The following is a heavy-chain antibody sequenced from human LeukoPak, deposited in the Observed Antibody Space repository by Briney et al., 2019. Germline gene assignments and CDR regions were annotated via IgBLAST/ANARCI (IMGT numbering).Heavy chain of an antibody. CDR3: AREEDSSAIRSSDGMDV. D-gene: IGHD6-6*01. CDR2: ISKGSTYI. Sequence: GGSLRLSCAASGFTFSSYTMNWVRQAPGKGLEWVACISKGSTYIYYADPVKGRFTISRDNAKNSVDLQMNSLRAEDTAVYYCAREEDSSAIRSSDGMDVWGQGTTVTVSS. V-gene: IGHV3-21*01. J-gene: IGHJ6*02. CDR1: GFTFSSYT.